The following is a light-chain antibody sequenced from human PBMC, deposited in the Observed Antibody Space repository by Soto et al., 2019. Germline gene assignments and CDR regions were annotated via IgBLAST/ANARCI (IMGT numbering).Light chain of an antibody. J-gene: IGKJ2*01. Sequence: EIVLTQSPGTLSLSPGERATLSCRASHSVSSTYLAWYQQKPGQAPRLLIYGASSRATGIPDRFSGSGSGTYLALTISRLEPEDFAVYYCRQYGSSPPYTFGQGTKLEIK. CDR3: RQYGSSPPYT. CDR2: GAS. V-gene: IGKV3-20*01. CDR1: HSVSSTY.